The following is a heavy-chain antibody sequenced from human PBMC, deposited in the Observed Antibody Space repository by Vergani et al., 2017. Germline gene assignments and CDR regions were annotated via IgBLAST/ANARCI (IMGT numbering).Heavy chain of an antibody. J-gene: IGHJ5*02. CDR2: INHSGST. D-gene: IGHD6-6*01. CDR3: ARGLGAIAALAVPFNWFDP. CDR1: GGSFSGYY. Sequence: QVQLQESGPGLVKPSETLSLTCAVYGGSFSGYYWSWIRQPPGKGLEWSGEINHSGSTNYNPSLKSRVTISVDTSKNQFSLKLSSVTAADTAVYYCARGLGAIAALAVPFNWFDPWGQGTLVTVSS. V-gene: IGHV4-34*01.